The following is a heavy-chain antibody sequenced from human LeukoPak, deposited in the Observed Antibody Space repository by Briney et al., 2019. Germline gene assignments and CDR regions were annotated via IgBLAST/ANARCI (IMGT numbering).Heavy chain of an antibody. D-gene: IGHD3-10*01. V-gene: IGHV4-34*01. J-gene: IGHJ6*03. CDR1: GGSFSGYY. CDR3: ARARLAVRGPRGYYYYYMDG. CDR2: INHSGST. Sequence: SETLSLTCAVYGGSFSGYYWSWIRQPPGKGLEWIGEINHSGSTNYNPSLKSRVTISVDTSNNHFSLKLSSVTAADTAVYYCARARLAVRGPRGYYYYYMDGRSTGTTVT.